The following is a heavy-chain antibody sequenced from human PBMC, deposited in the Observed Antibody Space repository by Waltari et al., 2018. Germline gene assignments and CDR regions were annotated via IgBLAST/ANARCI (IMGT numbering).Heavy chain of an antibody. D-gene: IGHD2-2*01. J-gene: IGHJ6*02. CDR3: ARDWRTSRNYYYYYGMVV. CDR1: GGTFSSST. CDR2: IIPILGIA. V-gene: IGHV1-69*08. Sequence: QVQLVQSGAEVKKPGSSVKVSCKASGGTFSSSTISWVRQAPGQGLEWMGRIIPILGIANYAQKFQGRVTITADKSTSTAYMELSSLRSEDTAVYYCARDWRTSRNYYYYYGMVVWGQGTTVTVSS.